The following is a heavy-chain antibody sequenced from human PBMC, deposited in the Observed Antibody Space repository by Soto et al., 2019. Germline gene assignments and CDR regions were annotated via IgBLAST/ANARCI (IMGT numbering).Heavy chain of an antibody. D-gene: IGHD4-17*01. CDR1: GFTFSDYY. J-gene: IGHJ6*02. CDR2: ISSSGSTI. V-gene: IGHV3-11*01. Sequence: PGGSLRLSCAASGFTFSDYYMTWIRQAPGKGLEWVSYISSSGSTIYYPDSVKGRFTISRDNAKSSLYLQMNSLRAEDTAVYYCARGLAYGYGDYGNYGMDVWGQGTTVTVSS. CDR3: ARGLAYGYGDYGNYGMDV.